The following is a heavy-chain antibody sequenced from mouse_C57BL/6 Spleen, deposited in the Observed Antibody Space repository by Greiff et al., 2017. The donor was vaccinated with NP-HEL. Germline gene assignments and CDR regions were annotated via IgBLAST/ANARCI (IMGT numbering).Heavy chain of an antibody. CDR2: IYPGDGDT. CDR1: GYAFSSSW. CDR3: AREGKTAQALWFAY. J-gene: IGHJ3*01. V-gene: IGHV1-82*01. D-gene: IGHD3-2*02. Sequence: VQLQQSGPELVKPGASVKISCKASGYAFSSSWMNWVKQRPGKGLEWIGRIYPGDGDTNYNGKFKGKATLTADKSSSTAYMQLSSLTSEDSAVYFCAREGKTAQALWFAYWGQGTLVTVSA.